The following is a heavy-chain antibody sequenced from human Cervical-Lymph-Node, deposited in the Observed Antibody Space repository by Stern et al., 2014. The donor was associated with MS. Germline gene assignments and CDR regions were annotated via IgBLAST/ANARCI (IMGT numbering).Heavy chain of an antibody. V-gene: IGHV1-58*01. CDR1: GFTFTSSA. CDR2: IVVGSGNT. CDR3: AAGRCGGDCSP. J-gene: IGHJ5*02. Sequence: QLVQSGPEVKKPGTSVKVSCKASGFTFTSSAVQWVRQARGQRLEWTGWIVVGSGNTNYAQKFQERVTITRDMSTSTAYMELSSLRSEDTAVYYCAAGRCGGDCSPWGQGTLVTVSS. D-gene: IGHD2-21*02.